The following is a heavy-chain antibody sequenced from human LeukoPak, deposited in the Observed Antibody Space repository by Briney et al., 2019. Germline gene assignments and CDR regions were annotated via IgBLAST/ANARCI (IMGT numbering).Heavy chain of an antibody. CDR1: GGSISSSSYY. J-gene: IGHJ3*02. Sequence: SSETLSLTCTVSGGSISSSSYYWGWIRQPPGKGLEWIGSIYYSGSTNYNPSLKSRVTISVDTSKNQISLKLRSVTAADTAVYYCAKAIRPGISGLDAFDIWGQGTMVTVSS. D-gene: IGHD3-10*01. CDR2: IYYSGST. V-gene: IGHV4-39*07. CDR3: AKAIRPGISGLDAFDI.